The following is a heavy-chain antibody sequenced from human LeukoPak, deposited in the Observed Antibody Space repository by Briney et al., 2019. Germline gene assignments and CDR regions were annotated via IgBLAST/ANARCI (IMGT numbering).Heavy chain of an antibody. J-gene: IGHJ6*03. CDR3: TRGLFTIFGVVITDYYYMDV. D-gene: IGHD3-3*01. Sequence: HTGGSLRLSCTASGFTFGDYAMSWVRQAPGKGLEWVGFIRSKAYGGTTEYAASVKGRFTISRDDSKSIAYLQMNSLKTEDTAVYYCTRGLFTIFGVVITDYYYMDVWGKGTTVTVSS. V-gene: IGHV3-49*04. CDR1: GFTFGDYA. CDR2: IRSKAYGGTT.